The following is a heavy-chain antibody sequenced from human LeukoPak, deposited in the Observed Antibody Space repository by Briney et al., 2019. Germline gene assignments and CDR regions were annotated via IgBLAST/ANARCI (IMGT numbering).Heavy chain of an antibody. J-gene: IGHJ4*02. D-gene: IGHD3-16*01. V-gene: IGHV4-39*01. Sequence: SETLSLTCTVSGGSISSSSYYWGWIRHPPGKGLEWIGSIYYSGSTYYNPSLKSRVTISVDTSKNQFSLKLSSVTAADTAVYYCARPGSWPGLGGLIIWGQGTLVTVSS. CDR2: IYYSGST. CDR3: ARPGSWPGLGGLII. CDR1: GGSISSSSYY.